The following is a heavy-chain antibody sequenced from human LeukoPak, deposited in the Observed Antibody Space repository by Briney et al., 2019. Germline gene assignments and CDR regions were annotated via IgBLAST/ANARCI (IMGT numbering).Heavy chain of an antibody. Sequence: GGALRLSCASSGFTLSSNYITWVPHAPAKGLEWVSVIYSRGNTYYPNSVKGRVTISRDNSNNTLCLLMNSLKSEYTAGYYCSSGLPLGIIDYGGGGTLVTVPS. V-gene: IGHV3-53*01. CDR3: SSGLPLGIIDY. D-gene: IGHD1-14*01. CDR1: GFTLSSNY. J-gene: IGHJ4*02. CDR2: IYSRGNT.